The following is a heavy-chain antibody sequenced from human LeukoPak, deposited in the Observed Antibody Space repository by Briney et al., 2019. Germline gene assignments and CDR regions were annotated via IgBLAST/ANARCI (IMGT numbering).Heavy chain of an antibody. D-gene: IGHD6-13*01. CDR2: LYYSGST. CDR3: ARLPLAAAGRGYYYYYGMDV. J-gene: IGHJ6*02. Sequence: ASETLSLTCTVSGGSISSYYWSWIRLPPGKGLEWIGYLYYSGSTNYNPSLKSRVTISVDTSKNQFSLKLSSVTAADTAVYYCARLPLAAAGRGYYYYYGMDVWGQGTTVTVSS. V-gene: IGHV4-59*08. CDR1: GGSISSYY.